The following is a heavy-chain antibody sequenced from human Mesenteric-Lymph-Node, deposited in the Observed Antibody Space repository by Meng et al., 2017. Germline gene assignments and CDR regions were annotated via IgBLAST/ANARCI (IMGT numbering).Heavy chain of an antibody. V-gene: IGHV3-33*01. CDR1: GFTFTTFG. D-gene: IGHD3-22*01. J-gene: IGHJ5*02. CDR2: IWSHGRDQ. Sequence: VQRVGSGGGVVNPGRSVRLSCASSGFTFTTFGMHWVRQAQAKGLEWVALIWSHGRDQSYADPVKGRFTISRDTSTNTLFLQMDSLRAEDTAVYYCARDIDPSGHYSRFDPWGQGTLVTVSS. CDR3: ARDIDPSGHYSRFDP.